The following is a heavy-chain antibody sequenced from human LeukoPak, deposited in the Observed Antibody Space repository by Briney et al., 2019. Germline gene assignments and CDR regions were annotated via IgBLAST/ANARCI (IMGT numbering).Heavy chain of an antibody. CDR1: GGSISSSSYY. Sequence: SETLSLTCTVSGGSISSSSYYWGWIRQPPGKGLEWIGSIYYSGSTYYNPSLKSRVTISVDTSKNQFSLELSSVTAADTAVYYCARSRRGQWVDYWGQGTLVTVSS. D-gene: IGHD6-19*01. CDR2: IYYSGST. CDR3: ARSRRGQWVDY. V-gene: IGHV4-39*07. J-gene: IGHJ4*02.